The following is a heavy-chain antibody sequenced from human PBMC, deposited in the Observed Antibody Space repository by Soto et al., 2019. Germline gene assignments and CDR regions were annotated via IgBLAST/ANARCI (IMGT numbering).Heavy chain of an antibody. V-gene: IGHV6-1*01. J-gene: IGHJ6*02. CDR3: AREAGPSGMDV. CDR1: WDSVSSNSAA. CDR2: TYFRSKWYT. Sequence: PSQTLSVTCAISWDSVSSNSAACNWIRQSPSRGLEWLGRTYFRSKWYTDYAVSVTSRIIINPDTSKNQFSLQLNSVTPEDTAVYYCAREAGPSGMDVWGQGTTVTVSS.